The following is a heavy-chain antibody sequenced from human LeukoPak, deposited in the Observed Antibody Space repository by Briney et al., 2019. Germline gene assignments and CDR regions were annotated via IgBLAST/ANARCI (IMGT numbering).Heavy chain of an antibody. D-gene: IGHD3-22*01. J-gene: IGHJ4*02. CDR1: GFIFGDFY. V-gene: IGHV3-21*01. CDR3: ARLRRNSDRSDFFYYYDH. Sequence: GGSLRLSCVGSGFIFGDFYMNWVRQAPGKGLEWVASVNTVSSYIYYADSMRGRFTISRDNAKNSLFLQMNSLRAEDTAVYYCARLRRNSDRSDFFYYYDHWGQGTLVTVSS. CDR2: VNTVSSYI.